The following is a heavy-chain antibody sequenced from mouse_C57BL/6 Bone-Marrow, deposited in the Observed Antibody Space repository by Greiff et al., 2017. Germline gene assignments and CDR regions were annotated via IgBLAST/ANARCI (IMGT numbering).Heavy chain of an antibody. CDR1: GYTFTSYW. CDR2: IDPSDSYT. CDR3: ARDYYGSRWYFDV. Sequence: QVQLQQPGAELVKPGASVKLSCKASGYTFTSYWMQWVKQRPGQGLEWIGEIDPSDSYTNYNQKFKGKATLTVDPSSSTAYMQLSSLTSEDSAVYYWARDYYGSRWYFDVWGTGTTVTVSS. J-gene: IGHJ1*03. V-gene: IGHV1-50*01. D-gene: IGHD1-1*01.